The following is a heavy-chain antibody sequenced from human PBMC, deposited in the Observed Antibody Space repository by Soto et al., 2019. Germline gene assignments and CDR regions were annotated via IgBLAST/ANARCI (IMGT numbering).Heavy chain of an antibody. V-gene: IGHV4-59*01. D-gene: IGHD2-21*01. J-gene: IGHJ4*02. CDR1: WVSLSGYD. Sequence: SVILSLTRPVVWVSLSGYDLRWIRQPPGKGLEWIGYIYYSGSTNYNPSLKSRVTISVDTSKNQFSLKLSSVTAADTAVYYCARVGGGAADYWGQGTLVTVS. CDR2: IYYSGST. CDR3: ARVGGGAADY.